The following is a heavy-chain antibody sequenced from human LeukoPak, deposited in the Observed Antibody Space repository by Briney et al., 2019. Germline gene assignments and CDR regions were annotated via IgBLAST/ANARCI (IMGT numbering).Heavy chain of an antibody. D-gene: IGHD5-18*01. CDR1: GFTFSSYG. CDR2: IRYDGSNK. V-gene: IGHV3-30*02. Sequence: GGSLRLPCAASGFTFSSYGMHWVRQAPGKGLEWVAFIRYDGSNKYYADSVKGRFTISRDNSKNTLYLQMNSLRAEDTAVYYCARDRGYSYGSPRPGASYYFDYWGQGTLVTVSS. J-gene: IGHJ4*02. CDR3: ARDRGYSYGSPRPGASYYFDY.